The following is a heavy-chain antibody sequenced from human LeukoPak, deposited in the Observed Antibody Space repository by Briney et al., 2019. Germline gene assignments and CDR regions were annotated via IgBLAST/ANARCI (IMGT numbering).Heavy chain of an antibody. V-gene: IGHV1-8*01. CDR1: GYTFTSYD. CDR3: ARVLYYYDSSGYRWDAFDI. J-gene: IGHJ3*02. CDR2: MNPNSGNT. Sequence: ASVKVSCKASGYTFTSYDINWVRQATGQGLEWMGWMNPNSGNTGYAQKFQGRVTMTRNTSISTAYMELSSPRSEDTAVYYCARVLYYYDSSGYRWDAFDIWGQGTMVTVSS. D-gene: IGHD3-22*01.